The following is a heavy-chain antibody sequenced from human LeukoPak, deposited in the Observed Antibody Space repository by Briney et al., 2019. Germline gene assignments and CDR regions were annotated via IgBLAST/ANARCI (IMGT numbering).Heavy chain of an antibody. Sequence: GGSLRLSCAASGFTFSSYWMHWVRQAPGRGLVWVSRINADGSTTSYADSVRGRFTISRDNAKDTLYLQMNSLRAEDTAVYYCATLISGWSLYWGQGTLVTVSS. CDR3: ATLISGWSLY. CDR2: INADGSTT. CDR1: GFTFSSYW. D-gene: IGHD6-19*01. J-gene: IGHJ4*02. V-gene: IGHV3-74*01.